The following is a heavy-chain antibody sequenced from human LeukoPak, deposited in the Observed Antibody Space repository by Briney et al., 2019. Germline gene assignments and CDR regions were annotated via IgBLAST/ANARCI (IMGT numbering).Heavy chain of an antibody. Sequence: GGSLRLSCAASGFTVTTKTMAWVRQAPGRGLEWVSVFYSPGSTYYADSVHGRFTISSDTSLNTLFLQMNSLRVEDTAVYYCASARESCIGSTCYEYFHHWGQGTPLRVSS. J-gene: IGHJ1*01. CDR1: GFTVTTKT. CDR3: ASARESCIGSTCYEYFHH. V-gene: IGHV3-53*01. D-gene: IGHD3-22*01. CDR2: FYSPGST.